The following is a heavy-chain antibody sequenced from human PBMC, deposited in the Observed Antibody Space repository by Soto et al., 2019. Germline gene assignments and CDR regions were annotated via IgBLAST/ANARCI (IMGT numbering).Heavy chain of an antibody. D-gene: IGHD2-15*01. Sequence: ASVKVSCKASGGTFSSYAISWVRQAPGQGLEWMGGIIPIFGTANYAQKFQGRVTITADESTSTAYMGLSSLRSEDTAVYYCASGDIRGAGMDVWGQGTTVTVSS. CDR2: IIPIFGTA. J-gene: IGHJ6*02. CDR1: GGTFSSYA. CDR3: ASGDIRGAGMDV. V-gene: IGHV1-69*13.